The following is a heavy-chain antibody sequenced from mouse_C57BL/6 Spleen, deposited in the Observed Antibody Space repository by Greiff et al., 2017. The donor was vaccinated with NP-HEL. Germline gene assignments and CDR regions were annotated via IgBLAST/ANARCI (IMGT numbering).Heavy chain of an antibody. Sequence: QVQLQQPGAELVKPGASVKVSCKASGYTFTSYWMHWVKQRPGQGLEWIGRIHPSDSDTNYNQKFKGKATLTVDKSSSTAYMQLSSLTSEESAVYYCAITLYSNRFAYWGQGTLVTVSA. CDR1: GYTFTSYW. V-gene: IGHV1-74*01. D-gene: IGHD2-5*01. CDR3: AITLYSNRFAY. CDR2: IHPSDSDT. J-gene: IGHJ3*01.